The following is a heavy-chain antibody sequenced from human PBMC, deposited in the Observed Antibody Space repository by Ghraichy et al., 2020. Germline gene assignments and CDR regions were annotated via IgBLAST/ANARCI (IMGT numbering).Heavy chain of an antibody. CDR3: ARGVRIVVVVAATPTIWFDP. D-gene: IGHD2-15*01. V-gene: IGHV4-34*01. CDR1: GGSFSGYY. J-gene: IGHJ5*02. CDR2: INHSGST. Sequence: SETLSLTCAVYGGSFSGYYWSWIRQPPGKGLEWIGEINHSGSTNYNPSLKSRVTISVDTSKNQFSLKLSSVTAADTAVYYCARGVRIVVVVAATPTIWFDPWGQGTLVTVSS.